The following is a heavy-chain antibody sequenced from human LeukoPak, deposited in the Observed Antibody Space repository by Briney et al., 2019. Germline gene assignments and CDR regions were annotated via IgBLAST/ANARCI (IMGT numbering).Heavy chain of an antibody. CDR1: GFSFTSYW. V-gene: IGHV5-51*01. J-gene: IGHJ3*02. CDR3: ARHDGGRYSGVFRAFDI. D-gene: IGHD1-26*01. Sequence: GESLKISCKGSGFSFTSYWIAWVRQMPGKGLQWMGIISPGDSYTRYSPSFQGQVTISADKSIHTAYLQWTSLKASDTAMYYCARHDGGRYSGVFRAFDIWGQGTMVTVSS. CDR2: ISPGDSYT.